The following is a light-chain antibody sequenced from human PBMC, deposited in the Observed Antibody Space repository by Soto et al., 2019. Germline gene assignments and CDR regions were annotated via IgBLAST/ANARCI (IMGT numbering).Light chain of an antibody. CDR3: CSYAGSYTFV. V-gene: IGLV2-11*01. CDR2: DVS. J-gene: IGLJ1*01. CDR1: SSDVGGYNY. Sequence: QSALTQPRSVSGSPGQSVTISCTGTSSDVGGYNYISWYQHHPGKAPKVMIYDVSKRPSGVPDRFSGSKSGTTASLTISGLQAEDEADYYCCSYAGSYTFVFGIGTKV.